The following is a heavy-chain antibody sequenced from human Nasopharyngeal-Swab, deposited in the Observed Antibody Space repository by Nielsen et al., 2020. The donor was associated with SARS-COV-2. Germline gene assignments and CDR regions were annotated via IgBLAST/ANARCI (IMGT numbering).Heavy chain of an antibody. J-gene: IGHJ4*02. CDR1: GFTFDDYA. CDR2: ISWDSGNI. D-gene: IGHD3-3*01. CDR3: ARAHGSWSGYTH. Sequence: GGSLRLSCAASGFTFDDYAIHWVRQAPGRGLEWVSGISWDSGNIGYADSVKGRFTISRDNAKNSLYLQMNSLRAEDTALYYCARAHGSWSGYTHWGQGTLVTVSS. V-gene: IGHV3-9*01.